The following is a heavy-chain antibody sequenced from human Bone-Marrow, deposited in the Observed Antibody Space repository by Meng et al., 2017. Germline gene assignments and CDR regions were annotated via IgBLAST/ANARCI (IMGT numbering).Heavy chain of an antibody. D-gene: IGHD3-9*01. CDR1: GFTFSSYS. V-gene: IGHV3-21*01. Sequence: GESLKISCAASGFTFSSYSMNWVRQAPGKGLEWVSSISSSSSYIYYADSVKGRFTISRDNAKNSLYLQMNSLRAEDTAVYYCARILLRYFDWLPEYYFDYWGQGTLVTVSS. J-gene: IGHJ4*02. CDR2: ISSSSSYI. CDR3: ARILLRYFDWLPEYYFDY.